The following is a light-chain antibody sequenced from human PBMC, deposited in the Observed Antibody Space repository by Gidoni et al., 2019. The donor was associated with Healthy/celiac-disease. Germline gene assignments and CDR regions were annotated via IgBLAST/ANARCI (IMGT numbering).Light chain of an antibody. CDR3: QQYNSYSGT. CDR1: QSISSW. CDR2: DAS. V-gene: IGKV1-5*01. Sequence: DIQMTQSPSTLSASVGDRVTITCRASQSISSWLAWYQQKPGKAPKLLIYDASSLESGVPSRFSGSGSGTEFTRTISSLQPDDCATYYCQQYNSYSGTFGQGTKVEIK. J-gene: IGKJ1*01.